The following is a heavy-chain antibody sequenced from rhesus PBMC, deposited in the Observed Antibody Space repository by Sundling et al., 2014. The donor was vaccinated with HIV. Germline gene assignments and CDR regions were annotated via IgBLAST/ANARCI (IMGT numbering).Heavy chain of an antibody. V-gene: IGHV4S9*01. D-gene: IGHD2-39*02. CDR1: GDSISDNYY. Sequence: QVQLQESGPGLVKPSETLSLTCDVSGDSISDNYYWNWIRQPPGKGLEWIGNIYGGTGSTYYNPSLKSRVTISKDTSKNHFSLKVRSLTAADTAVYYCAIRRAVVSSGGFDVWGPGVFVTVSS. J-gene: IGHJ5-1*01. CDR2: IYGGTGST. CDR3: AIRRAVVSSGGFDV.